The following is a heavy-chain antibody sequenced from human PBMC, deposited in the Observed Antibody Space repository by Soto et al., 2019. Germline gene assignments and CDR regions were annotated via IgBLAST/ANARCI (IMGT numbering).Heavy chain of an antibody. J-gene: IGHJ6*02. V-gene: IGHV3-11*01. CDR1: GFSLSDYY. CDR3: ARDFTMTGMDV. D-gene: IGHD3-3*01. Sequence: QAQLVESGGGLVKPGGSLRLSCAASGFSLSDYYMSWIRQAPGKGLEWVSYISRSDSNIYYADSVKGRFTVSTDNAKNSLYLQMNSLRDEDTAVYYCARDFTMTGMDVWGQGTAVTVSS. CDR2: ISRSDSNI.